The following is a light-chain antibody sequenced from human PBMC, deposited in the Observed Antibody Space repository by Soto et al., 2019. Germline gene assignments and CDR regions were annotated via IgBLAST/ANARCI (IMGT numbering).Light chain of an antibody. V-gene: IGLV2-14*01. CDR3: SSYTSSSARV. J-gene: IGLJ1*01. Sequence: QSALTQPASVTGSPGQSITISCTGTSRDVGGYNYVSWYQQHPGKAPKLMIYEVNNRPSGVSNRFSGSKSGNTASLTISGLHAEDEADYYCSSYTSSSARVFGTGTKLTVL. CDR2: EVN. CDR1: SRDVGGYNY.